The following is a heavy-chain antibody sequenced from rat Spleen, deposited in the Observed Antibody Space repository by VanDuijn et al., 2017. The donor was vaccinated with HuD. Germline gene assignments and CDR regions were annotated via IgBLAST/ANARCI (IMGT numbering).Heavy chain of an antibody. J-gene: IGHJ2*01. CDR3: IRGGIRGNVFDY. CDR2: IWGDGDT. V-gene: IGHV2-13*01. D-gene: IGHD4-5*01. Sequence: QVQLKESGPGLVQPSQTLSLTCTVSGFSLTSYGVNWVRQSPGKGLEWMGGIWGDGDTIYNSALKSRLSISRDTSKSQVFLKMNGRQTEDTAIYFCIRGGIRGNVFDYWGQGVMSQSPQ. CDR1: GFSLTSYG.